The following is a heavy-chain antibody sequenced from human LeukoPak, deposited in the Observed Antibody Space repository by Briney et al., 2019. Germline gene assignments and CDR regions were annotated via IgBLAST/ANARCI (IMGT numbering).Heavy chain of an antibody. CDR2: IYYSGST. D-gene: IGHD1-1*01. Sequence: SETLFLTCTVSGGSISSSSYYWGWIRQPPGKGLEWIGSIYYSGSTYYNPSLKSRVTISVDTSKNQFSLKLSSVTAADTAVYYCARADTLEPFDYWGQGTLVTVSS. CDR1: GGSISSSSYY. CDR3: ARADTLEPFDY. V-gene: IGHV4-39*07. J-gene: IGHJ4*02.